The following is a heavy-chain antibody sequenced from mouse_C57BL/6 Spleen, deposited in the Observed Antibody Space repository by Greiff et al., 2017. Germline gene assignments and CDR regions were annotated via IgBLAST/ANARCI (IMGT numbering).Heavy chain of an antibody. J-gene: IGHJ3*01. D-gene: IGHD1-1*01. CDR1: GYTFTSYW. V-gene: IGHV1-69*01. CDR3: VTDYYGSSWFAY. CDR2: IDPSDSYT. Sequence: QVQLQQPGAELVMPGASVKLSCKASGYTFTSYWMHWVKQRPGQGLEWIGEIDPSDSYTNYNQKFKGKSTLTVDKSSSTAYMQLSSLTSEDSAVYYCVTDYYGSSWFAYWGQGTLVTVSA.